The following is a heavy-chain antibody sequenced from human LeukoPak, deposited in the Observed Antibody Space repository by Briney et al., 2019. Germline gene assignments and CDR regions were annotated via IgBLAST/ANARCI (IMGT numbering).Heavy chain of an antibody. V-gene: IGHV3-30*04. Sequence: GRSLRLSCAAYGFAFRSYAMHWVRQAPGKGLEWVAVISYDGGNKYYADSVKGRFTISRDNSKNTLYLQMNSLRPEDTAVYYCARGGSASSGYYYYMDVWGEGTTVTVSS. J-gene: IGHJ6*03. CDR1: GFAFRSYA. D-gene: IGHD6-19*01. CDR2: ISYDGGNK. CDR3: ARGGSASSGYYYYMDV.